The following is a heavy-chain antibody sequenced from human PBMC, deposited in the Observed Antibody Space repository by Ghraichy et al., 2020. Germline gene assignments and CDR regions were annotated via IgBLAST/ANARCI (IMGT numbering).Heavy chain of an antibody. Sequence: GGSLRLSCTASGFTFNLHSIHWVRQAPGKGLEWVSFISGSLTTIHYADSVKGRFTISRDNAKNSVFLQMNSLRAEDTAVYYCARDIASVPFDFWGQGTMVPVDS. V-gene: IGHV3-48*01. J-gene: IGHJ3*01. D-gene: IGHD2-21*01. CDR1: GFTFNLHS. CDR2: ISGSLTTI. CDR3: ARDIASVPFDF.